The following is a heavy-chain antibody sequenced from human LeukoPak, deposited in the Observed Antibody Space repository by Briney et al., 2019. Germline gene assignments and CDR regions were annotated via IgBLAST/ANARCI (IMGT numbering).Heavy chain of an antibody. D-gene: IGHD6-13*01. J-gene: IGHJ4*02. CDR3: AVTPDHSSSWVHASDY. Sequence: GASVKVSCKASGYTFTGYYMHWVRQAPGQGLEWMGRINPNSGGTNYAQKFQGRVTMTRDTSISTAYMELSRLRSDDTAVYYCAVTPDHSSSWVHASDYWGQGTLVTVSS. CDR2: INPNSGGT. CDR1: GYTFTGYY. V-gene: IGHV1-2*06.